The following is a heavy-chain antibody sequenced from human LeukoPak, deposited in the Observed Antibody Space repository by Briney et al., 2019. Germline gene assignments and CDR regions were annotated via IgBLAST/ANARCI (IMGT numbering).Heavy chain of an antibody. V-gene: IGHV3-23*01. J-gene: IGHJ4*02. CDR3: AKDTDPGVFDY. D-gene: IGHD7-27*01. CDR2: ISGSGGST. Sequence: GGSLRLSCAASGFTFSTNAMSWVRRAPGKGLEWVSAISGSGGSTYYADSVKGRFTISRDNSKNTLYLQMNSLRAEDTAVYYCAKDTDPGVFDYWGQGTLVTVSS. CDR1: GFTFSTNA.